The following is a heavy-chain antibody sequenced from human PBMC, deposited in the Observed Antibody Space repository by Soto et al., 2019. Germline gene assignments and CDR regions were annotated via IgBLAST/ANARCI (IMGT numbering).Heavy chain of an antibody. CDR1: GYTFTSYY. Sequence: ASVKVSCKASGYTFTSYYMHWVRQAPGQGLEWMGIINPSGGSTSYAQKFQGRVTMTRDTSTSTVYMELSSLRSEDTAVYYCAREWFGYCSGGSCYERDPYFEYWGQGTLVTVSS. CDR3: AREWFGYCSGGSCYERDPYFEY. D-gene: IGHD2-15*01. V-gene: IGHV1-46*01. J-gene: IGHJ4*02. CDR2: INPSGGST.